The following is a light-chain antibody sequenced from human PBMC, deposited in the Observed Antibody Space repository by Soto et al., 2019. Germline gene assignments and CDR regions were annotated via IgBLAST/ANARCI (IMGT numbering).Light chain of an antibody. J-gene: IGLJ1*01. Sequence: QPVLTQPSSASATPGQRVTISCSGSTSNIGSNTVNWYQQLPGTAPKLLIYSDNQRPSGVPDRFSGSKSGTSASLAISGLQSEDEADYYCAAWDDSLKGYVFGTGTKLTVL. CDR3: AAWDDSLKGYV. CDR2: SDN. V-gene: IGLV1-44*01. CDR1: TSNIGSNT.